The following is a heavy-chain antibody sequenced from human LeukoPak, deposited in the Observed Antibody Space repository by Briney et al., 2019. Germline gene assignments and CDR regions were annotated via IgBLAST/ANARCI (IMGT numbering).Heavy chain of an antibody. CDR2: ISWGGRSI. J-gene: IGHJ3*01. CDR1: GFTFIDFT. V-gene: IGHV3-43*01. D-gene: IGHD6-19*01. Sequence: PGGSLRLACAASGFTFIDFTMYWVRQVPGKGLEWVSLISWGGRSIYYGNSVRGRFTVSRDDSKASLFLQMDSLTSEDTALYYCAKDSSPRWRVQDAFDDWGQGTMVTVSS. CDR3: AKDSSPRWRVQDAFDD.